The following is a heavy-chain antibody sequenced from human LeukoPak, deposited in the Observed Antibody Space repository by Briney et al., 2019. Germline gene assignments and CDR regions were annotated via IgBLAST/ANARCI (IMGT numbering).Heavy chain of an antibody. CDR3: AKDQADIVVVTAPGY. Sequence: GGSLRLSCAASGFTFSSYAMSWVRRAPGKGLEWVSAISGSGGSTYYADSVKGRFTISGDNSRNTLYLQMNSLRAEDTAVYYCAKDQADIVVVTAPGYWGQGTLVTVSS. CDR2: ISGSGGST. D-gene: IGHD2-21*02. V-gene: IGHV3-23*01. CDR1: GFTFSSYA. J-gene: IGHJ4*02.